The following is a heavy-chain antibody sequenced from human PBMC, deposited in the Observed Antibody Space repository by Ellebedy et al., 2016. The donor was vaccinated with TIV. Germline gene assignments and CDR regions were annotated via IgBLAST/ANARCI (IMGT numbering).Heavy chain of an antibody. Sequence: SETLSLXXAVSGGPFSGYYWIWIRQPPGKGLEWIGEINHSGSTDYSPSPKSRVTISVHKSKNHFALKLSSVSAADTAVYYWARGSPTTATAGGRDGMDVWGRGTTVTVSS. CDR2: INHSGST. V-gene: IGHV4-34*01. D-gene: IGHD2-21*02. CDR3: ARGSPTTATAGGRDGMDV. J-gene: IGHJ6*02. CDR1: GGPFSGYY.